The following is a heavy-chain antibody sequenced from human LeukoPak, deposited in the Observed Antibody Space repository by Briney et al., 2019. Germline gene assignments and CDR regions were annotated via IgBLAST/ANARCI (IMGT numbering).Heavy chain of an antibody. D-gene: IGHD1-26*01. CDR3: AVESIVGATGGDY. V-gene: IGHV1-69*04. J-gene: IGHJ4*02. CDR1: GGTFSSYA. Sequence: ASVKVSCKASGGTFSSYAISWVRQAPGQGLEWMGRIIPILGIANYAQKFQGRVTITADKSTSTAYMELSSLRSEDTAVYYCAVESIVGATGGDYWGQGTLVTVSS. CDR2: IIPILGIA.